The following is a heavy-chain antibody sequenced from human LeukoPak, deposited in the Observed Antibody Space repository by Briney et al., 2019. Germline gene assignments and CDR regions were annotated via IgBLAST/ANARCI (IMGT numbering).Heavy chain of an antibody. CDR2: IYYSGST. CDR3: ARADWGSGYYHRPFDY. V-gene: IGHV4-59*01. D-gene: IGHD3-22*01. CDR1: GGSISSYY. J-gene: IGHJ4*02. Sequence: PSETLSLTCTVSGGSISSYYWSWIRQPPGKGLEWIGYIYYSGSTNYNPSLKSRVTISVDTSKNQFSLKLSSVTAADTAVYYCARADWGSGYYHRPFDYWGQGTLVTVSS.